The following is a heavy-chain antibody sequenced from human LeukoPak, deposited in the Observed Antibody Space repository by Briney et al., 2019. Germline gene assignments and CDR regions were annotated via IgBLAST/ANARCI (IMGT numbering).Heavy chain of an antibody. CDR3: AKEEGGIAVATDWFDP. CDR1: GFTFSSYW. Sequence: PGGSLRLSCAASGFTFSSYWMHWVRQAPGKGLVWVSRINTDGSSTGYADSVKGRFTISRDNAKNTLYLQMNSLRAEDTAVYYCAKEEGGIAVATDWFDPWGQGTLVTVSS. CDR2: INTDGSST. D-gene: IGHD6-19*01. J-gene: IGHJ5*02. V-gene: IGHV3-74*01.